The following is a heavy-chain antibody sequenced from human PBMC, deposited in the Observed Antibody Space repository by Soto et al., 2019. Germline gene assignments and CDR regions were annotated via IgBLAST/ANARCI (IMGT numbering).Heavy chain of an antibody. D-gene: IGHD2-2*01. CDR3: ARVARDQNWFDP. V-gene: IGHV1-69*13. J-gene: IGHJ5*02. CDR2: IIPIFGTA. Sequence: SVKVSCKASGYIFTGYYMHWVRQAPGQGLEWMGGIIPIFGTANYAQKFQGRVTITADESTSTAYMELSSLRSEDTAVYYCARVARDQNWFDPRGQGTLVTVSS. CDR1: GYIFTGYY.